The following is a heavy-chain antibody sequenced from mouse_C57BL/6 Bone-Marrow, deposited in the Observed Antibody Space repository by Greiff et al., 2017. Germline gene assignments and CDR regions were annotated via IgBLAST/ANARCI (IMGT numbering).Heavy chain of an antibody. J-gene: IGHJ3*01. CDR2: ISSCGSTI. V-gene: IGHV5-17*01. CDR3: AVPFAY. Sequence: DVKLVESGGGLVKPGGSLKLSCAASGFTFSDYGMHWVRQAPEKGLEWVAYISSCGSTIYYADTVKGRFTFSRDNAKNTLYLQMTSLRSEDAAMYYSAVPFAYWGQGTLVTVSA. CDR1: GFTFSDYG.